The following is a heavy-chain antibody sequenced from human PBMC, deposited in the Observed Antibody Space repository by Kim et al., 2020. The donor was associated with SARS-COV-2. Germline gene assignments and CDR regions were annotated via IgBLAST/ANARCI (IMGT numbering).Heavy chain of an antibody. CDR2: IKQDGSEK. Sequence: GGSLRLSCAASGFTFSSYWMSWVRQAPGKGLEWVANIKQDGSEKYYVDSVKGRFTISRDNAKNSLYLQMNSLRAEDTAVYYCARDGIAARALPIFDYWGQGALVTVSS. J-gene: IGHJ4*02. D-gene: IGHD6-6*01. CDR1: GFTFSSYW. CDR3: ARDGIAARALPIFDY. V-gene: IGHV3-7*03.